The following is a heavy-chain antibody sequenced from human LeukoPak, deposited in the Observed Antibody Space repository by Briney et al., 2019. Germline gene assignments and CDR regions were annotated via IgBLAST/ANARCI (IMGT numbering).Heavy chain of an antibody. V-gene: IGHV1-18*01. CDR2: ISAYNGNT. CDR3: ARVLNQPLLYWFDP. Sequence: ASVKVSCKASGYTFTSYGISWVRQAPGQGLEWMGWISAYNGNTNYAQKLQSRVTMTTDTSTSTAYMELRSLRSDDTAVYYCARVLNQPLLYWFDPWGQGTLVTVSS. D-gene: IGHD2-2*01. CDR1: GYTFTSYG. J-gene: IGHJ5*02.